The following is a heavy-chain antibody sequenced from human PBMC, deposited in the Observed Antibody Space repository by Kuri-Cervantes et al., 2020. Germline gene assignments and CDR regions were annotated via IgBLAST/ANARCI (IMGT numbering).Heavy chain of an antibody. Sequence: GGSLRLSCAASGFTFDDYAMHWVRQAPGKGLEWVSGISWNSGSIGYADSVKGRFTISRDNAKNSLYLQMSSLRAEDTAVYYCARDHAWPFFDYWGQGTLVTVSS. CDR3: ARDHAWPFFDY. CDR2: ISWNSGSI. D-gene: IGHD3-16*01. J-gene: IGHJ4*02. V-gene: IGHV3-9*01. CDR1: GFTFDDYA.